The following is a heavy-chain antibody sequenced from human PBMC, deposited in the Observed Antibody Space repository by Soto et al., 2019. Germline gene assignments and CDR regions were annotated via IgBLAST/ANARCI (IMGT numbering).Heavy chain of an antibody. CDR1: GFTFSSYE. CDR3: ARLIDCTNGVCSYDMDV. V-gene: IGHV3-21*05. CDR2: ISSSSSYT. Sequence: GGSLRLSCAASGFTFSSYEMNWVRQAPGKGLEWVSYISSSSSYTNYADSVKGRFTISRDNAKNSLYLQMNSLRAEDTAVYYCARLIDCTNGVCSYDMDVWGQGTTVTVSS. J-gene: IGHJ6*02. D-gene: IGHD2-8*01.